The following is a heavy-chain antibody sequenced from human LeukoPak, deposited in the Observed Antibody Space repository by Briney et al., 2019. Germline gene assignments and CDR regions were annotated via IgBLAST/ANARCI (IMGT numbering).Heavy chain of an antibody. CDR1: NGSISSGGYY. Sequence: SQTLSLTCTVSNGSISSGGYYWGWIHQHPGKGLEWIGYIYYSGSTYYNPSLKSRVIISVDMSKDQFALKLSSVTAADTAVYYCARGAGGGVYFDYWGQGTLVTVSS. CDR2: IYYSGST. D-gene: IGHD2-8*02. V-gene: IGHV4-31*03. J-gene: IGHJ4*02. CDR3: ARGAGGGVYFDY.